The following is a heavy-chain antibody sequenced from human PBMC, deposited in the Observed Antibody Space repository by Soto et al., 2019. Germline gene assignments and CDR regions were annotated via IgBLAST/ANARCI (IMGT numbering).Heavy chain of an antibody. CDR3: ARDRDYPGNVWFDP. D-gene: IGHD3-10*01. CDR1: GYIFSSYY. CDR2: INPSGAST. V-gene: IGHV1-46*01. J-gene: IGHJ5*02. Sequence: VASVKVSCKASGYIFSSYYMHWVRQAPGQGLEWMGIINPSGASTSYAQKFQGRVTMTRDTSTSTLYMELSSLRSEDTAVYYCARDRDYPGNVWFDPWGQGTLVTVPQ.